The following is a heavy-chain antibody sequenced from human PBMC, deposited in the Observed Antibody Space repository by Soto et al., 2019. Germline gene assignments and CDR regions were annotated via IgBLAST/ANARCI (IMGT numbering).Heavy chain of an antibody. CDR3: ARGGAQQLNFDY. J-gene: IGHJ4*02. CDR2: IIPIFGTA. Sequence: SVKVSCKASGGTFSSYAISWVRQAPGQGLEWMGGIIPIFGTANYAQKFQGRVTITADESTSTAYMELSSLRSEDTAVYYCARGGAQQLNFDYWGQGTLVTVSS. D-gene: IGHD6-13*01. V-gene: IGHV1-69*13. CDR1: GGTFSSYA.